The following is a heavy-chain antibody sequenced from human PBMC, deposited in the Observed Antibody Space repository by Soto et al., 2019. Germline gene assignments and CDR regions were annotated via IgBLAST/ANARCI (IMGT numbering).Heavy chain of an antibody. V-gene: IGHV1-69*01. Sequence: QVQLVQSGAEVKKPGSSGKVSCKASGGTFSSYAISWVRQAPGQGLAGMGGIIPTFGTANYAQKLQGRVTITADESTSTAYMELSSLRSEDTAVYYCASKSKDLVAVSASINYYYGMDVWGQGSTVTVA. J-gene: IGHJ6*02. D-gene: IGHD2-2*01. CDR1: GGTFSSYA. CDR2: IIPTFGTA. CDR3: ASKSKDLVAVSASINYYYGMDV.